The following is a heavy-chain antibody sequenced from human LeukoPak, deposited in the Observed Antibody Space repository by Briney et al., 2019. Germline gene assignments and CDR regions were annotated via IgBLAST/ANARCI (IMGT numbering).Heavy chain of an antibody. CDR2: ISAYNGNT. J-gene: IGHJ4*02. V-gene: IGHV1-18*01. CDR3: ARVRTMVRGVIHQYFDY. CDR1: GYTFTSYG. D-gene: IGHD3-10*01. Sequence: GASVKVSCKASGYTFTSYGISWVRQAPGQGLEWMGWISAYNGNTNYAQKFQGRVTMTRDTSISTAYMELSRLRSDDTAVYYCARVRTMVRGVIHQYFDYWGQGTLVTVSS.